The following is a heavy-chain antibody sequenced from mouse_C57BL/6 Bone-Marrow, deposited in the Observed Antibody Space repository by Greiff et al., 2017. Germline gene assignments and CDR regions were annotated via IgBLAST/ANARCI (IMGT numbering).Heavy chain of an antibody. D-gene: IGHD2-4*01. Sequence: QVQLQQPGAELVMPGASVKLSCKASGYTFTSYWMHWVKQRPGQGLEWIGEIDPSDSYTNYNQKFKGKSTLTVDKSSSTAYMQLRSLTSEDSAVYYCARDYDNFDYWGQGTTLTVSS. CDR1: GYTFTSYW. CDR2: IDPSDSYT. CDR3: ARDYDNFDY. J-gene: IGHJ2*01. V-gene: IGHV1-69*01.